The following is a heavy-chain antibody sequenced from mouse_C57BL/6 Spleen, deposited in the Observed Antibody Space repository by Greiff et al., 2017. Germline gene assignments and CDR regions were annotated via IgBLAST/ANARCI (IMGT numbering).Heavy chain of an antibody. CDR3: ARTGLRGFAY. CDR2: ISYDGSN. CDR1: GYSITSGYY. Sequence: VQLQQSGPGLVKPSQSLSLTCSVTGYSITSGYYWNWIRQFPGNKLEWMGYISYDGSNNYNPSLKNRISITRDTSKNQFFLKLNSVTTEDTATYYCARTGLRGFAYWGQGTLVTVSA. J-gene: IGHJ3*01. D-gene: IGHD1-1*01. V-gene: IGHV3-6*01.